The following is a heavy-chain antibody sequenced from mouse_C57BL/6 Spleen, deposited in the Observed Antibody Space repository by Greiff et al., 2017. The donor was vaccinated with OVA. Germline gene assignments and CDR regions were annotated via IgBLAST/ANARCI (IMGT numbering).Heavy chain of an antibody. CDR3: ARDYYGSSSQNFDV. CDR1: GYTFTDYY. J-gene: IGHJ1*03. CDR2: IYPGSGNT. V-gene: IGHV1-76*01. D-gene: IGHD1-1*01. Sequence: QVQLQQSGAELVRPGASVKLSCKASGYTFTDYYINWVKQRPGQGLEWIARIYPGSGNTYYNEKFKGKATLTAEKSSSTAYMQLSSLTSEDSAVYVCARDYYGSSSQNFDVWGTGTTVTVSS.